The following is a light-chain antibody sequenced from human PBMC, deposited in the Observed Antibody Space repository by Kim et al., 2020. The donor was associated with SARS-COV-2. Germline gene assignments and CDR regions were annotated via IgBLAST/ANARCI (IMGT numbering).Light chain of an antibody. CDR1: TSNIGAGYD. J-gene: IGLJ3*02. CDR3: QSYDRSLSGSV. Sequence: QRVTISCTGSTSNIGAGYDVHWYQELPGTAPKLLIYENINRPSGVPDRFSGSKSGTSASLAISGLQAEDEADYYCQSYDRSLSGSVFGGGTQLTVL. V-gene: IGLV1-40*01. CDR2: ENI.